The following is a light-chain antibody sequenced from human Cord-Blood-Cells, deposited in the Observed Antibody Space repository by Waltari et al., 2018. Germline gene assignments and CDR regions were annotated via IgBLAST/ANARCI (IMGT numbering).Light chain of an antibody. CDR3: QQSYSTPLYS. CDR2: AAS. J-gene: IGKJ2*03. CDR1: QSISSY. Sequence: DIQMTPSPSSLSASVGDRVHITCRASQSISSYLNWYQQKPGKAPKLLIYAASSLQSGVPSRFSGSGSGTDFTLTISSLQPEDFATYYCQQSYSTPLYSFGQGTKLEIK. V-gene: IGKV1-39*01.